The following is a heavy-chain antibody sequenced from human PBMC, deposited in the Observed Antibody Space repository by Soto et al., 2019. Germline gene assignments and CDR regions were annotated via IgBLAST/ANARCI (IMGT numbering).Heavy chain of an antibody. V-gene: IGHV4-39*02. CDR3: ARVWGGAFDF. CDR1: GGSISSSSYY. CDR2: IYYSGST. Sequence: SETLSLTCTVSGGSISSSSYYWGWIRQPPGKGLEWIGSIYYSGSTYYNPSLKSRVTISVDTSKKHFSLKLSSVTAADTAVYYCARVWGGAFDFWGQGTMVTVSS. D-gene: IGHD3-10*01. J-gene: IGHJ3*01.